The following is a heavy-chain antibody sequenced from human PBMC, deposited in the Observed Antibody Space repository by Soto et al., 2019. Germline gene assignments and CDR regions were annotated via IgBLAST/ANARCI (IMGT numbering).Heavy chain of an antibody. CDR1: GFTFSNYG. CDR3: ASRSGQFPYYFDY. CDR2: IRAYNGIA. Sequence: ASVKVSCKASGFTFSNYGITWVRQAPGQELEWMGWIRAYNGIANNAQKLQGRVTMTTEKSTSTAYMELRSLRSDDTAVYYCASRSGQFPYYFDYWGNGTLVTVSS. J-gene: IGHJ4*01. V-gene: IGHV1-18*01. D-gene: IGHD6-19*01.